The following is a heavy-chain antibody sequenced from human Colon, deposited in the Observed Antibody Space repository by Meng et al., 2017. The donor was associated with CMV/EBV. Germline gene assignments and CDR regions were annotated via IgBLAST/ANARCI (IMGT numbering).Heavy chain of an antibody. CDR2: IYPGDSDT. CDR3: ARYTVTDYYYYGMDV. V-gene: IGHV5-51*01. CDR1: GYSFTSYW. J-gene: IGHJ6*02. Sequence: GRSLRPSCKGSGYSFTSYWIGWVRQMPGKGLEWMGIIYPGDSDTRYSPSFQGQVTISADKSISTTYLQWSSLKASDTAMYYCARYTVTDYYYYGMDVWGQGTTVTVSS. D-gene: IGHD2-21*02.